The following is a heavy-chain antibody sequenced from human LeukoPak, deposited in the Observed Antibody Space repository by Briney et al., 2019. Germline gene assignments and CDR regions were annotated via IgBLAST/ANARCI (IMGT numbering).Heavy chain of an antibody. V-gene: IGHV3-7*04. J-gene: IGHJ6*04. D-gene: IGHD2-15*01. CDR3: GGEKGGYNVMDV. Sequence: PGGSLRLSCAASGFSFSSFWMGWVRQVSGKGLEWVANIKEDGSKKQYVESLKGRFPIARDNAKNSLYLQMNSLRVEDTGVYYCGGEKGGYNVMDVWGKGTRVTVSS. CDR1: GFSFSSFW. CDR2: IKEDGSKK.